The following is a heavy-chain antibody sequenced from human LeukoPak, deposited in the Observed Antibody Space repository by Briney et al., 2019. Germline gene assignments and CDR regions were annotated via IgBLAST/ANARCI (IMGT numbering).Heavy chain of an antibody. Sequence: HPGGSLRLSCAVSGFSVDYTYMTWVRQAPGKGLEWVSIIYSGDSTYYADSVKGRFTISRHNSKNTLYLQMNSLRLDDTAVYYCAREGVVGAFDIWGQGTMVTVSS. V-gene: IGHV3-53*04. CDR3: AREGVVGAFDI. J-gene: IGHJ3*02. CDR1: GFSVDYTY. D-gene: IGHD2-15*01. CDR2: IYSGDST.